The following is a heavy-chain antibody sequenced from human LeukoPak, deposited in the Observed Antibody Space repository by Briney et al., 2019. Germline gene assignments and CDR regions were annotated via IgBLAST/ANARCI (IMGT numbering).Heavy chain of an antibody. D-gene: IGHD6-13*01. CDR1: GFTFSSYW. Sequence: PGGSLRLSCAASGFTFSSYWMSWVRQAPGKGLEWVANIKQDGSEKYYVDSVKGRFTISRDNAKNTLYLQMNSLRAEDTAVYYCASGAAAGTKLFYWGQGTLVTVSS. CDR2: IKQDGSEK. CDR3: ASGAAAGTKLFY. V-gene: IGHV3-7*01. J-gene: IGHJ4*02.